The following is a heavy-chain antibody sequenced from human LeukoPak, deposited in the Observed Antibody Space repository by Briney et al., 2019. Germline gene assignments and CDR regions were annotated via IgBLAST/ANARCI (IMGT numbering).Heavy chain of an antibody. CDR3: ASSGSYRFDY. Sequence: GGSLRLSCAASGFTFSSYTMSWVRQAPGKGLEWVSHITASGTAMFYADSVKGRFTISRDNAKNSLYLQMNSLRDEDTAVYYCASSGSYRFDYWGQGTLVSVSS. D-gene: IGHD1-26*01. V-gene: IGHV3-48*02. CDR2: ITASGTAM. CDR1: GFTFSSYT. J-gene: IGHJ4*02.